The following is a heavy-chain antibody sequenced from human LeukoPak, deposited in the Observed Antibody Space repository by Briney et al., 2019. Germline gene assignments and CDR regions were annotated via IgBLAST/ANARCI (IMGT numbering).Heavy chain of an antibody. J-gene: IGHJ5*02. CDR2: ITASGAYI. CDR3: ARARTGGTWSFDP. CDR1: GFTFRIYS. D-gene: IGHD2-15*01. V-gene: IGHV3-21*04. Sequence: GSLRLSCAASGFTFRIYSMNWVRQAPGKGLEWVSSITASGAYIYYADSGKGRFTISRDNAKDSLYLQMDSLRAEDTSIYFCARARTGGTWSFDPWGQGTLVTVSS.